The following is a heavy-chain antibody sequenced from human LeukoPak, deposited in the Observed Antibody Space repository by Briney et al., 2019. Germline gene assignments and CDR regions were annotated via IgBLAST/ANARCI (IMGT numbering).Heavy chain of an antibody. Sequence: SETLSLTCTVSGGSVSSGSYYWSWIRQPPGKGLKWIGYIYYSGSTNYNPSPKSRVTISVDTSRNQFSLKLSSVTAADTAVYYCARSFGSGSYFFDYWGQGTLVTVSS. D-gene: IGHD3-10*01. V-gene: IGHV4-61*01. J-gene: IGHJ4*02. CDR2: IYYSGST. CDR1: GGSVSSGSYY. CDR3: ARSFGSGSYFFDY.